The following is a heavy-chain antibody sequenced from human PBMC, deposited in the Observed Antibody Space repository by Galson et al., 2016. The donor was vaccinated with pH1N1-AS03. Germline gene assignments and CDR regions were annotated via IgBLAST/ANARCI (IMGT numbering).Heavy chain of an antibody. CDR3: AREHSWELGNYFDY. CDR2: IKQDGSEK. Sequence: SLRLSCAASGFTFSSYWMSWVRQAPGKGLEWVASIKQDGSEKYYVDSVKGRFTISRDNAKNSLYLQMNSLRAEDTAVYYCAREHSWELGNYFDYWGQGTLVTVSS. D-gene: IGHD4-23*01. CDR1: GFTFSSYW. J-gene: IGHJ4*02. V-gene: IGHV3-7*03.